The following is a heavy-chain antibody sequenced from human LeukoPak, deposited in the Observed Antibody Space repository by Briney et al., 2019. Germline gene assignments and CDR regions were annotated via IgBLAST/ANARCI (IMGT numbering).Heavy chain of an antibody. CDR3: AREELRFLEWPLYYYMDV. V-gene: IGHV1-69*13. CDR1: GGTFSSYA. J-gene: IGHJ6*03. CDR2: IIPIFGTA. Sequence: ASVKVSCKASGGTFSSYANSWVRQAPGQGLEWMGGIIPIFGTANYAQRFQGRVTITADESTSTAYMELSSLRSEDTAVYYCAREELRFLEWPLYYYMDVWGKGTTVTVSS. D-gene: IGHD3-3*01.